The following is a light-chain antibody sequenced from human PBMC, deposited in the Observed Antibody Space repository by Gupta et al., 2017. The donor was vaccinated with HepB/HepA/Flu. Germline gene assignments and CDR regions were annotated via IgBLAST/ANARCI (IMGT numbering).Light chain of an antibody. Sequence: EIVLTQSPATLSLSPGERATLSCRASQSVSNYLAWYQQKPGQAPRLLIYDATDRAHGIPDRFSGSGSGTDFTLTISSLETEDFAVYYCQQRNNWLTFGGGTKVEMK. CDR3: QQRNNWLT. V-gene: IGKV3-11*01. CDR2: DAT. J-gene: IGKJ4*01. CDR1: QSVSNY.